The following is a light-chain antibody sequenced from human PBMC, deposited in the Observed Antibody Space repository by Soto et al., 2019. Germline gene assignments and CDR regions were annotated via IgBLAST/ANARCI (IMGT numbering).Light chain of an antibody. V-gene: IGKV1-5*01. CDR3: QQYNSYS. Sequence: DIQMTQSPSTLSATAVDRFTITCRASQSISSWLAWYQHKPGKAPKLLIYDASNLDSGVPSRFSGSGSGTEFTLTISSLQPDDFATYYCQQYNSYSFGQGTKVDIK. CDR2: DAS. J-gene: IGKJ1*01. CDR1: QSISSW.